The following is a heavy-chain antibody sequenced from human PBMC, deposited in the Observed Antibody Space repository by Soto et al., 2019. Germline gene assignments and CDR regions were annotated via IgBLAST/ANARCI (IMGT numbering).Heavy chain of an antibody. J-gene: IGHJ3*02. D-gene: IGHD3-3*01. CDR3: ARKGVGAAFDS. Sequence: PSETLSLTCTVSGGSISSYYWSWIRQPPGKGLEWIGYIYYSGSTNYNPSLKSRVTISVDTSKNQFSLKLSSVTAADTAVDYCARKGVGAAFDSWGQGTMVTVSS. V-gene: IGHV4-59*01. CDR1: GGSISSYY. CDR2: IYYSGST.